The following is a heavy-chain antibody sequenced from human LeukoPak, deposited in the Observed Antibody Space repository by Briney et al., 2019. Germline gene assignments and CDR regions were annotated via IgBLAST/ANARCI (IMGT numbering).Heavy chain of an antibody. CDR3: ARRTSGSYYFDF. CDR1: GVSIRSYY. Sequence: SETLSLTCTVSGVSIRSYYWSWIRQPPGKGLEWIGNIYYSGSTDYNPALKRRVTMSMDTPRSQFSLKLSSMTAADTAVYYCARRTSGSYYFDFWAREPWSPSPQ. CDR2: IYYSGST. D-gene: IGHD1-1*01. J-gene: IGHJ4*02. V-gene: IGHV4-59*08.